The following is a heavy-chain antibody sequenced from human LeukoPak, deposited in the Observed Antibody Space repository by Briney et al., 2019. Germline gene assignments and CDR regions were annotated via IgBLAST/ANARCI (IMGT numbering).Heavy chain of an antibody. CDR1: GGSLSSGGYS. D-gene: IGHD4-17*01. Sequence: PSQTLSLTCAVSGGSLSSGGYSWSWIRQPPGKGLEWIGYNYHSGSTYYNPSLKSRVTISVDRSKNQFSLKLSSVTAADTAVYYCASTTDDYGDNMDAFDIWGQGTMVTVSS. V-gene: IGHV4-30-2*01. J-gene: IGHJ3*02. CDR3: ASTTDDYGDNMDAFDI. CDR2: NYHSGST.